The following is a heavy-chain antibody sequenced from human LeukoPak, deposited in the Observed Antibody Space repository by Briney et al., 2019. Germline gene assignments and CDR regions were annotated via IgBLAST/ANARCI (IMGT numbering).Heavy chain of an antibody. CDR1: GGSISSGGYY. CDR2: IYYSGST. J-gene: IGHJ6*03. V-gene: IGHV4-31*03. D-gene: IGHD3-10*01. Sequence: SQTLSLTCTVSGGSISSGGYYWSWIRQHPGKGLEWIGYIYYSGSTYYNPSLKSRVTISVDTSKNQFSLKLSSVTAADAAVYYCARVLAYYGSGSYSLDYYYYYMDVWGKGTTVTVSS. CDR3: ARVLAYYGSGSYSLDYYYYYMDV.